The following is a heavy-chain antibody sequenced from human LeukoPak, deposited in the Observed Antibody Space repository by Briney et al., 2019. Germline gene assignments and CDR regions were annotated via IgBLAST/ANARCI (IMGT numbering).Heavy chain of an antibody. D-gene: IGHD1-26*01. V-gene: IGHV5-51*01. CDR1: GYSFTSYW. CDR3: ARLEWELLWEDNWFDP. Sequence: GESLKISCKGSGYSFTSYWIGWVRQLPGKGLEWMGIIYPGDSDTRYSPSFQGQVTISADKSISTAYLQWSSLKASDTAMYYCARLEWELLWEDNWFDPWGQGTLVTVSS. CDR2: IYPGDSDT. J-gene: IGHJ5*02.